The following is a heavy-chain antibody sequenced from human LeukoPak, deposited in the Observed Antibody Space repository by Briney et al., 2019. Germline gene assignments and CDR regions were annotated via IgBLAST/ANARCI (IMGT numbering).Heavy chain of an antibody. V-gene: IGHV5-51*01. J-gene: IGHJ4*02. CDR3: ARTFRYFDWFGDY. Sequence: GESLKISCKGSGYSFTSYWIGWARQMPGKGLEWMGIIYPGDSDTRYSPSFQGQVTISADKSISTAYLQWSSLKASDTAMYYCARTFRYFDWFGDYWGQGTLVTVSS. D-gene: IGHD3-9*01. CDR2: IYPGDSDT. CDR1: GYSFTSYW.